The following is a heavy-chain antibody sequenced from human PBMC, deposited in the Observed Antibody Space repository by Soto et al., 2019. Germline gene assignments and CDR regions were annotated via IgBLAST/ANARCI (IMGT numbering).Heavy chain of an antibody. CDR3: ARVRAKKSITIFGLVIRYNWFDP. J-gene: IGHJ5*02. CDR1: GGSISSYY. CDR2: IYYSGST. V-gene: IGHV4-59*01. D-gene: IGHD3-3*01. Sequence: SETLSLTCTVSGGSISSYYWSWIRQPPGKGLEWIGYIYYSGSTNYNPSLKSRVTISVDTSKNQFSLKLSSVTAADTAVYYCARVRAKKSITIFGLVIRYNWFDPWGQGTLVTVSS.